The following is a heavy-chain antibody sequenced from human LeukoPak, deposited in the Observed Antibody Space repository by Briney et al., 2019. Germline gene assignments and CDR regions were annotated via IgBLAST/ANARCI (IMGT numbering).Heavy chain of an antibody. J-gene: IGHJ6*03. D-gene: IGHD3-16*01. CDR1: GFTFSSYA. Sequence: GGSLRLSCAASGFTFSSYAMSWVRQAPGKGLEWVSAISGSGGSTYYADSVKGRFTISRDNSKNTLYLQMNSLRAEDTAVYYCARGYDYVSYYMDVWGKGTTVTVSS. V-gene: IGHV3-23*01. CDR2: ISGSGGST. CDR3: ARGYDYVSYYMDV.